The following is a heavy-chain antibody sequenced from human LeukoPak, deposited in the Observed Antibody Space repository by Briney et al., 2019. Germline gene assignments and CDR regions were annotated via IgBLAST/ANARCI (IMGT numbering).Heavy chain of an antibody. CDR2: ISWNSGSI. CDR1: GFTFDDYA. CDR3: ARGGSSSDY. V-gene: IGHV3-9*01. Sequence: GGSLRLSCAASGFTFDDYAMHWVRQAPGKGLEWVSGISWNSGSIGYADSVKGRFTISRDNAKNSLYLQMNSLRAEDTALYYRARGGSSSDYWGQGTLVTVSS. D-gene: IGHD6-13*01. J-gene: IGHJ4*02.